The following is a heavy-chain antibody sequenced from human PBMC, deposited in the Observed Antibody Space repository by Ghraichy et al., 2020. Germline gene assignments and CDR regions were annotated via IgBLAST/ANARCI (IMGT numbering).Heavy chain of an antibody. D-gene: IGHD2-2*01. Sequence: GGSLRLSCAASGFTFSSYAMSWVRQAPGKGLEWVSAISGSGGSTYYADSVKGRFTISRDNSKNTLYLQMNSLRAEDTAVYYCAKDRGYCSSTSCYYGMDVWGQGTTVTVSS. CDR3: AKDRGYCSSTSCYYGMDV. CDR2: ISGSGGST. J-gene: IGHJ6*02. V-gene: IGHV3-23*01. CDR1: GFTFSSYA.